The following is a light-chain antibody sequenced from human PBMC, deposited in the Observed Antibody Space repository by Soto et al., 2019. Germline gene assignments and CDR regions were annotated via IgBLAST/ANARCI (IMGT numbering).Light chain of an antibody. J-gene: IGKJ4*01. V-gene: IGKV3-20*01. CDR1: QSVSSRY. Sequence: EIVLTQSPGTLSLSPGERATLSCRASQSVSSRYLAWYQQKPGQAPRLLIYGASSRATGIPDRFSGSGSGTEFTLTISNLQSEDFAVYYCQQYNKWPPLTFGGGTKVEI. CDR2: GAS. CDR3: QQYNKWPPLT.